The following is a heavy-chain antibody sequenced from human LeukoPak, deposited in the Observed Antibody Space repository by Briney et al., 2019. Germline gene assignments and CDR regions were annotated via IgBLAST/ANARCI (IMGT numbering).Heavy chain of an antibody. V-gene: IGHV4-38-2*02. Sequence: SETLSLTCTVSGYSISSGYYWAWLRQTPGKGLEWIGNIYHTGSTYYNPSLKSRVTISVDTSKNQFSLKLSSVTAADTAVYYCARSSAYGSGSYYLRDYYYYYMDVWGKGTTVTISS. J-gene: IGHJ6*03. D-gene: IGHD3-10*01. CDR2: IYHTGST. CDR3: ARSSAYGSGSYYLRDYYYYYMDV. CDR1: GYSISSGYY.